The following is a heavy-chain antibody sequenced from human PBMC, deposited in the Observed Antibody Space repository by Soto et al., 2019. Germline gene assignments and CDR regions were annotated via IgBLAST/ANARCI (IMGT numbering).Heavy chain of an antibody. CDR2: MNPNSGNT. Sequence: ASVKVSCKASGYTFTSYDINWVRQATGQGLEWTGWMNPNSGNTGYAQKFQGRVTMTRNTSISTAYMELSSLRSEDTAVYYCARSSHNSIAAYYWGQGTLVTVSS. V-gene: IGHV1-8*01. CDR3: ARSSHNSIAAYY. D-gene: IGHD6-6*01. J-gene: IGHJ4*02. CDR1: GYTFTSYD.